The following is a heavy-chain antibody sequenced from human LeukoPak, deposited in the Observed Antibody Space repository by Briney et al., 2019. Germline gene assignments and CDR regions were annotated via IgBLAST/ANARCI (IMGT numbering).Heavy chain of an antibody. D-gene: IGHD4-17*01. V-gene: IGHV3-9*01. J-gene: IGHJ3*02. CDR1: GFTCYDYD. Sequence: AGGSLRRSGAGSGFTCYDYDRVWVGQAPGKGLEGGSDISWNSGSIGYADSVKGRFTISRDNAKNSLYLQMNSLRAEDTALYYCAKAYGDPFYDAFDIWGQGTMVTVSS. CDR2: ISWNSGSI. CDR3: AKAYGDPFYDAFDI.